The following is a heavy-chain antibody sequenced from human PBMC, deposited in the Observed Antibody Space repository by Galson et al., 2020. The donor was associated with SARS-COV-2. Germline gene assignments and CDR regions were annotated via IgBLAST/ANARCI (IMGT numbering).Heavy chain of an antibody. Sequence: GESLKISCAASGFTFSDHVIHWVRQAPGKGLEWVAQIFFDGSDKYYGDSVKGRFTISRDSSKNMVYLQMNNLKVDDTAVYYCAKERLPYYYYYMDVWGKGTTVTISS. CDR1: GFTFSDHV. CDR2: IFFDGSDK. J-gene: IGHJ6*03. D-gene: IGHD5-12*01. V-gene: IGHV3-33*06. CDR3: AKERLPYYYYYMDV.